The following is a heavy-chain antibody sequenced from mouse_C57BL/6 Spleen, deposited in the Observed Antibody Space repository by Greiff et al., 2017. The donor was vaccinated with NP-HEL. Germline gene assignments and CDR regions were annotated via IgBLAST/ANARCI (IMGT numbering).Heavy chain of an antibody. D-gene: IGHD1-1*02. V-gene: IGHV1-61*01. CDR3: ARGGHYGQFAY. J-gene: IGHJ3*01. CDR1: GYTFTSYW. Sequence: VQLQQPGAELVRPGSSVKLSCKASGYTFTSYWMDWVKQRPGQGLEWIGNIYPSDSETHYNQKFKDKATLTVDKSSSTAYMQLSSLTSEDSAVYYCARGGHYGQFAYWGQGTLVTVSA. CDR2: IYPSDSET.